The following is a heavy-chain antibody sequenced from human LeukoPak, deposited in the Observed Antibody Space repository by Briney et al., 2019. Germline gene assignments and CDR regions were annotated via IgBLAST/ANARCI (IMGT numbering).Heavy chain of an antibody. J-gene: IGHJ4*02. CDR2: IWYDGSNK. V-gene: IGHV3-33*01. CDR1: GFTFSGYG. Sequence: PGGSLRLSCAASGFTFSGYGMHWVRQAPGKGLEWVAVIWYDGSNKYYADSVKGRFTISRDNSKNTLYLQMNSLRAEDTAVYYCARSSYPYYFDYWGQGTLVTVSS. D-gene: IGHD6-19*01. CDR3: ARSSYPYYFDY.